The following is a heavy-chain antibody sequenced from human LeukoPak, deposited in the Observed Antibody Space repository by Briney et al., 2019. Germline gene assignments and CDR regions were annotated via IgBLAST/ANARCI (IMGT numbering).Heavy chain of an antibody. CDR1: GGSISSYY. CDR3: AREIPLVGATDY. V-gene: IGHV4-4*07. Sequence: SETLSLTCTVSGGSISSYYWSWIRQPAGKGLEWIGRIYTSGSTNYNPSLKSRVTMSVDTSENQFSLKLSSVTAADTAVYYCAREIPLVGATDYWGQGTLVTVSS. CDR2: IYTSGST. D-gene: IGHD1-26*01. J-gene: IGHJ4*02.